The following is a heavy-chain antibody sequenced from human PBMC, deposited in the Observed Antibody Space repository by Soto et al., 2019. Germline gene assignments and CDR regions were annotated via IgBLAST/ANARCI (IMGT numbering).Heavy chain of an antibody. D-gene: IGHD3-22*01. CDR3: ATWRYDSSGYYFEYYYGMDV. CDR1: GGSISSSNW. J-gene: IGHJ6*02. CDR2: IYQSGST. Sequence: SETLSLTCAVSGGSISSSNWWSWVRQPPGKGLEWIGEIYQSGSTKYNPSLKSRVTISVDKSKNQFSLKLSSVTAADTAVYYCATWRYDSSGYYFEYYYGMDVWGQGTTVTVSS. V-gene: IGHV4-4*02.